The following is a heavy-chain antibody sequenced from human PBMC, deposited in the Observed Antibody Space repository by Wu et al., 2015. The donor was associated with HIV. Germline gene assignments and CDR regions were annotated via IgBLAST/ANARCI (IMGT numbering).Heavy chain of an antibody. J-gene: IGHJ4*02. Sequence: VQLVQSGADVKRPGTTVKVSCRISGFKFIDYYISWVQQAPGKGLEWMGFVDPENGQTMYAAKFQDRVTITADAAYMELRHLTSEDTAMYYCATSLEVSGFDYWGQGTLVTVSS. CDR2: VDPENGQT. CDR1: GFKFIDYY. D-gene: IGHD1-1*01. CDR3: ATSLEVSGFDY. V-gene: IGHV1-69-2*01.